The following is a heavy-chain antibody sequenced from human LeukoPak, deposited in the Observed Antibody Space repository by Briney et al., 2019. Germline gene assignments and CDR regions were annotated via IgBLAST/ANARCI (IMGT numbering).Heavy chain of an antibody. D-gene: IGHD2-2*01. CDR1: GFTSSSHW. J-gene: IGHJ2*01. CDR2: IKEDGSEK. CDR3: VRVGTAVVPVFHWYFDL. V-gene: IGHV3-7*01. Sequence: GGSLRLSCAASGFTSSSHWMSWVRQAPGKGLEWVANIKEDGSEKNYVDSVKGRFTISRDNAKNSLYLQMNSLRVEDTAVYHCVRVGTAVVPVFHWYFDLWGRGTLVTVSS.